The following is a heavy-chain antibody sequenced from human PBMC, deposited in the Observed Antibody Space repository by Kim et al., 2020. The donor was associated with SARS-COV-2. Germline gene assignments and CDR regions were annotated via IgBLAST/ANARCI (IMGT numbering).Heavy chain of an antibody. CDR2: ITSSSSYI. J-gene: IGHJ4*02. D-gene: IGHD6-13*01. CDR1: GFTFSSYS. Sequence: GGSLRLSCAASGFTFSSYSMNWVRQAPGKGLEWISSITSSSSYIFYADSVKGRFTISRDNAKNSLYLQMNSLRAEDTAVYYCAREGRSSSSRSIYYFDYWGQGILVTVSS. CDR3: AREGRSSSSRSIYYFDY. V-gene: IGHV3-21*01.